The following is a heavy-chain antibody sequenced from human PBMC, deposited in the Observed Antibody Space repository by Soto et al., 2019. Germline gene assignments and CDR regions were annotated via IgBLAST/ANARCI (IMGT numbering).Heavy chain of an antibody. CDR1: AGMMSRGANY. V-gene: IGHV4-30-4*08. CDR2: IYYSGST. J-gene: IGHJ4*02. Sequence: TVSAGMMSRGANYVCRIRQPPGKGLEWIGYIYYSGSTYYNPSLKSRVTISVDTSKNQFSLKLSSVTAADTAVYYCAIGRASDDYNYRYWGQGTLVTVS. CDR3: AIGRASDDYNYRY. D-gene: IGHD4-4*01.